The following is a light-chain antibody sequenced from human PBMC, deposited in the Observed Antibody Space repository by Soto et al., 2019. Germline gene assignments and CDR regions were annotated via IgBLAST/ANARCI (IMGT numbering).Light chain of an antibody. CDR3: KTYAGSNTYV. CDR2: EVV. V-gene: IGLV2-8*01. CDR1: TYDIGVYDF. Sequence: QSALTQPPSAPGSPGHSVTISCTGTTYDIGVYDFVSWYQHHPGKAPRLIIYEVVQRPSGVPDRFSGSKSGNTASLTLSGLQAADEADYFCKTYAGSNTYVFGSGTKVTVL. J-gene: IGLJ1*01.